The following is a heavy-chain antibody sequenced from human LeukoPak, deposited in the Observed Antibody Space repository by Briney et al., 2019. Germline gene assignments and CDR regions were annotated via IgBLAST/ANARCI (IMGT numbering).Heavy chain of an antibody. CDR3: ARGGWSLDF. Sequence: SETLSLTCSVSGGCISPYYWSWIRQPPGKGLEWIGYIYYSGSTNYNPSLKSRVTISVDTSKNQLSLKLTSVTAADTAVYYCARGGWSLDFWGQGTLVTVSS. CDR1: GGCISPYY. V-gene: IGHV4-59*01. CDR2: IYYSGST. J-gene: IGHJ4*02.